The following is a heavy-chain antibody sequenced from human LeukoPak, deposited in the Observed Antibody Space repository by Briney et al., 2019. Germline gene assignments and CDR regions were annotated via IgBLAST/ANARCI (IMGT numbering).Heavy chain of an antibody. J-gene: IGHJ4*02. Sequence: ASVKVSCKASGYTFTGFNMHWVRLARGQGLEWMGWINPNSGGTNYAQNFQGRVTMARDTSISTAYMELSSLDSDDTAVYYCARGGGNYFVDYWGQGTLVTVSS. D-gene: IGHD1-26*01. CDR3: ARGGGNYFVDY. V-gene: IGHV1-2*02. CDR2: INPNSGGT. CDR1: GYTFTGFN.